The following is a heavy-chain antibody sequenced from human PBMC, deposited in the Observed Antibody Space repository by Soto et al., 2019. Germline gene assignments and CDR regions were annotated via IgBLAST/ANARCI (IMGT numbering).Heavy chain of an antibody. CDR3: ARARVDTAMATYYFDY. CDR1: GGSISSGDYY. V-gene: IGHV4-30-4*01. Sequence: ASETLSLTCTVSGGSISSGDYYWSWIRQPPGKGLEWIGYIYYSGSTYYNPSLKSRVTISVDTSKNQFSLKLSSVTAADTAVYYCARARVDTAMATYYFDYWGQGTLVTVSS. CDR2: IYYSGST. J-gene: IGHJ4*02. D-gene: IGHD5-18*01.